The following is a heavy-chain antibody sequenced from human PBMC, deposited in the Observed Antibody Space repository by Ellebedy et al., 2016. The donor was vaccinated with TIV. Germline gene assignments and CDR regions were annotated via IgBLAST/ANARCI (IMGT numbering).Heavy chain of an antibody. CDR3: ARLVYDYSFSDY. D-gene: IGHD5/OR15-5a*01. CDR1: GYTFTSYD. J-gene: IGHJ4*02. Sequence: AASVKVSCKASGYTFTSYDINWVRQAPGQGLEWMGWISAYNGNTNYAQKLQGRVTMTTDTSTSTAYMELRSLRSDDTAVYYCARLVYDYSFSDYWGQGTLVTVSS. CDR2: ISAYNGNT. V-gene: IGHV1-18*01.